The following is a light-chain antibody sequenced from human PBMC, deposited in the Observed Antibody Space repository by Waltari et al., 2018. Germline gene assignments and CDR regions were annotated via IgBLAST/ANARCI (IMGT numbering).Light chain of an antibody. CDR3: TSFTSSATWV. CDR2: EVS. Sequence: QSALTQPAPVSGSPGPSNTISCRGTRSDIGAYKHFPWYQQHPGKAPQLMIYEVSNRPSGVSNRFSGSKSGNTASLTISGLQADDESHYYCTSFTSSATWVFGGGTKVTVL. V-gene: IGLV2-14*01. CDR1: RSDIGAYKH. J-gene: IGLJ3*02.